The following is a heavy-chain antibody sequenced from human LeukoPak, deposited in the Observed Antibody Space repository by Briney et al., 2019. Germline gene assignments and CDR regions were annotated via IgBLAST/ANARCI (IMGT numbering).Heavy chain of an antibody. CDR2: INPNSGGT. V-gene: IGHV1-2*02. J-gene: IGHJ4*02. D-gene: IGHD5-12*01. CDR1: GYTFTGYY. CDR3: ATGGSGYSGYDFGLARDY. Sequence: ASVKVSCKASGYTFTGYYMHWVRQAPGQGLEWMGWINPNSGGTNYAQKFQGRVTMTEDTSTDTAYMELSSLRSEDTAVYYCATGGSGYSGYDFGLARDYWGQGTLVTVSS.